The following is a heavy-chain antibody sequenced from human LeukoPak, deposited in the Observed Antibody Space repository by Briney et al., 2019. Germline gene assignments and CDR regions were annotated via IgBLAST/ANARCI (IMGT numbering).Heavy chain of an antibody. CDR1: GFTSSDYY. D-gene: IGHD1-26*01. J-gene: IGHJ5*02. CDR2: ISSSGSSI. Sequence: PGGSLRLSCATSSGFTSSDYYMTWIRQAPGKGLEWVSYISSSGSSIYYADSVKGRFTISRDNAKKSLYLQMNSLRVEDTAVYYCARGADAGGYNWFDPWGQGTLVTVSS. CDR3: ARGADAGGYNWFDP. V-gene: IGHV3-11*01.